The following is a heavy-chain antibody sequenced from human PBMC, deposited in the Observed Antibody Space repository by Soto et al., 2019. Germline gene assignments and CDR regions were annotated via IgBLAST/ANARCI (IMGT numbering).Heavy chain of an antibody. CDR2: ISAYNGNT. V-gene: IGHV1-18*01. Sequence: QVQLVQSGAEVKKPGASVKVSCKASGYTFTSYGISWVRQAPGQGLEWMGWISAYNGNTNYAQKLQGRVTMTTDTSTSTAYMELRSLRSDDTAVYYCARDLERGSSWYWYSYYGMDVWGQGTTVTVSS. D-gene: IGHD6-13*01. CDR1: GYTFTSYG. J-gene: IGHJ6*02. CDR3: ARDLERGSSWYWYSYYGMDV.